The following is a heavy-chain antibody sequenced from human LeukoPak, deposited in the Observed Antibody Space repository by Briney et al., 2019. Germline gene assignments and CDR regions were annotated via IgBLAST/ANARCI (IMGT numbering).Heavy chain of an antibody. CDR2: IYGGGST. Sequence: GGSLRLSCAATGLSVSSNFMSWVRQAPGKGLEWVSVIYGGGSTYYADSVKGRFTISRDTPKNTLYLQMNSLRVEDTAVYYCARVGWSIITYYYYYMDVWGKGTTVTVSS. J-gene: IGHJ6*03. D-gene: IGHD2-8*02. V-gene: IGHV3-53*01. CDR1: GLSVSSNF. CDR3: ARVGWSIITYYYYYMDV.